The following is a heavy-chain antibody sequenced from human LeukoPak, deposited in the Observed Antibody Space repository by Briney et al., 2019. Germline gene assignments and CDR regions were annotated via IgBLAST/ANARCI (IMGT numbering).Heavy chain of an antibody. CDR2: IDPSDSYT. V-gene: IGHV5-10-1*01. D-gene: IGHD3-10*01. J-gene: IGHJ5*02. CDR3: ARSYYYGSGSFGWFDP. Sequence: GESLKISCKGSGYTFNNYWISWVRQMPGKGLEWMGRIDPSDSYTNYSPSFQGHVTISADKSISTAYLQWSSLKASDTAMYYCARSYYYGSGSFGWFDPWGQGTLVTVSS. CDR1: GYTFNNYW.